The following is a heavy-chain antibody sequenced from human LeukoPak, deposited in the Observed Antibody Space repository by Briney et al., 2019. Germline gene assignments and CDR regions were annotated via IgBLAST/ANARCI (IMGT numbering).Heavy chain of an antibody. CDR2: IYSGGST. J-gene: IGHJ4*02. CDR1: GFTVSSNY. CDR3: AKSEFGELPNYYFDY. V-gene: IGHV3-53*05. Sequence: GGSLRLSCAAPGFTVSSNYMSWVRQAPGKGLEWVSVIYSGGSTYYADSVKGRFTISRDNSKNSLYLQMNSLRAEDTALYYCAKSEFGELPNYYFDYWGQGTLVTVSS. D-gene: IGHD3-10*01.